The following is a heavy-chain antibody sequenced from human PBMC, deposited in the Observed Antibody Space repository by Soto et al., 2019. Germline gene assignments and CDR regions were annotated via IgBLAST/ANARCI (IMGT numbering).Heavy chain of an antibody. CDR1: GFSLSDYS. J-gene: IGHJ3*02. D-gene: IGHD3-10*02. CDR2: IDRSSSHI. V-gene: IGHV3-21*06. Sequence: EVQLDESGGGLVKPGGSLRLSCAASGFSLSDYSMNWVRQAPGKGLEWLSSIDRSSSHIFYGGSVKGRFTISRDNVKNRLNRQTTRLRAGDTAVYYWTRGTGKGLFPDALNIWCQGTWVTVPS. CDR3: TRGTGKGLFPDALNI.